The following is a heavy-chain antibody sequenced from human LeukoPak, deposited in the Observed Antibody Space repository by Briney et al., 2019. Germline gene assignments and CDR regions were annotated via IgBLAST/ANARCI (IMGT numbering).Heavy chain of an antibody. V-gene: IGHV1-69*05. J-gene: IGHJ4*02. Sequence: SVWVSCKASGGTFSSYAISWVRQAPGQGLEWMGRIIPIVGTANYAQKFQGRVTITTDESTSTAYMGLSSLRSEDTAVYYCARNPYNSSWYSGYWGQGTLVSVSS. CDR2: IIPIVGTA. CDR1: GGTFSSYA. D-gene: IGHD6-13*01. CDR3: ARNPYNSSWYSGY.